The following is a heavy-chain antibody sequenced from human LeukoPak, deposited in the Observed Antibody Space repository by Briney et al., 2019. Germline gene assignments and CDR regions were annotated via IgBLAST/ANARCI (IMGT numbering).Heavy chain of an antibody. V-gene: IGHV1-18*04. D-gene: IGHD4-23*01. CDR2: ISAYNGNT. Sequence: ASVKVSCKASGYTFTGYYMHWVRQAPGQGLEWMGWISAYNGNTNYAQKLQGRVTMTTDTSTSTAYMELRSLRSDDTAVYYCARGLYGGNSGWFDPWGQGTLVTVSS. J-gene: IGHJ5*02. CDR3: ARGLYGGNSGWFDP. CDR1: GYTFTGYY.